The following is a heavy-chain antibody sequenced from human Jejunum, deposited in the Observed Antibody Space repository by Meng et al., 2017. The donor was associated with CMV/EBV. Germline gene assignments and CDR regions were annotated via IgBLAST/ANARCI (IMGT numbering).Heavy chain of an antibody. CDR2: IWYDGTNK. CDR1: GFTSSNFG. J-gene: IGHJ4*02. D-gene: IGHD1-26*01. CDR3: AKGGYIGSYYFDY. Sequence: AASGFTSSNFGMRWVRQAPGKGLEWVAIIWYDGTNKYYANSVKGRFAISRENSKNTLYLQMNSLRAEDTAVYYCAKGGYIGSYYFDYWGQGTLVTVSS. V-gene: IGHV3-33*06.